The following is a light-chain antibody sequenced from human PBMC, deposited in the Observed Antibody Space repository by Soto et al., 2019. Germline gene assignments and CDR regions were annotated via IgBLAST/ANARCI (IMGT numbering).Light chain of an antibody. CDR3: SSYTSSSTYV. CDR2: EVS. Sequence: QSALTQPASVSGSPGQSITISCTGTSSDVGGYNYVSWYQQHPGKAPKLMIYEVSNRPSGVCNRFSGSKSGNTASLTISGLQAEDEADYYCSSYTSSSTYVFGTGTKVTV. V-gene: IGLV2-14*01. J-gene: IGLJ1*01. CDR1: SSDVGGYNY.